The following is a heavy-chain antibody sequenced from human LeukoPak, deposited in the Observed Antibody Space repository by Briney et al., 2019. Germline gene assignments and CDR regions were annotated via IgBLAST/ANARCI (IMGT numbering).Heavy chain of an antibody. J-gene: IGHJ4*02. CDR2: ISSSSSTI. Sequence: GGSLRLSCAASGFTFSIYSMNWVRQAPGKGLEWGSYISSSSSTIYYADSVKGRFTMSRDNAKNSLYLQMNSLRTEDMAVYYCARAYSGSYFFDYWGQGTLVTVSS. CDR3: ARAYSGSYFFDY. CDR1: GFTFSIYS. D-gene: IGHD1-26*01. V-gene: IGHV3-48*01.